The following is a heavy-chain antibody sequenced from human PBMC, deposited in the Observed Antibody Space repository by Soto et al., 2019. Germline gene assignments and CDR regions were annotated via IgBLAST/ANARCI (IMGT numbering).Heavy chain of an antibody. CDR3: ARGTTGYPRLGWFDP. CDR1: GFTFSSYA. CDR2: ISYDGSNK. J-gene: IGHJ5*02. V-gene: IGHV3-30-3*01. D-gene: IGHD3-16*01. Sequence: QVQLVESGGGVVQPGRSLRLSCAASGFTFSSYAMHWVRQAPGKGLEWVAVISYDGSNKYYADSVKGRFTISRDNSKNTLHLQMNSLRAEDTAVYYCARGTTGYPRLGWFDPWGQGTLVTVSS.